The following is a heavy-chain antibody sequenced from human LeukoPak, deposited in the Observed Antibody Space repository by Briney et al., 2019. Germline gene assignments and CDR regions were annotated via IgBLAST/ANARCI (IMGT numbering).Heavy chain of an antibody. Sequence: GGSLRLSCPASGLTFSSFWMHWVRQAPGKGLVWVSRISPDGSSTYYADSVKGRFTISRDNSKNTLYLQMNSLRAEDTAVYYCAKVTTKYYYDSSGYYYAEYFQHWGQGTLVTVSS. V-gene: IGHV3-23*01. CDR1: GLTFSSFW. J-gene: IGHJ1*01. CDR3: AKVTTKYYYDSSGYYYAEYFQH. D-gene: IGHD3-22*01. CDR2: ISPDGSST.